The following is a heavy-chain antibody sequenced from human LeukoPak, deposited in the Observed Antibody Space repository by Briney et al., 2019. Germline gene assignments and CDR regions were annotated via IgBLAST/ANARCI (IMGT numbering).Heavy chain of an antibody. V-gene: IGHV4-39*01. J-gene: IGHJ4*02. CDR2: IYYSGST. D-gene: IGHD1-26*01. CDR3: ARPMKSGSYYAFDY. CDR1: GGSISSSSYY. Sequence: SETLSLTCTVSGGSISSSSYYWGWIRQPPGKGLEWIGSIYYSGSTYYNPSLKSRDTISVDTSKNQFSLKLSSVTAADTAVYYCARPMKSGSYYAFDYWGQGTLVTVSS.